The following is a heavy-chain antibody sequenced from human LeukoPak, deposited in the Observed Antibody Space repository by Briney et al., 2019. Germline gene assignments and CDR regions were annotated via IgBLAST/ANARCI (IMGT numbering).Heavy chain of an antibody. CDR1: GGSISSGGYY. D-gene: IGHD4-11*01. V-gene: IGHV4-31*03. Sequence: SETLSLTCTVYGGSISSGGYYWSWIRQHPGKGLEWIGYIYYSGSTYYNPSLKSRVTISVDTSKNQFSLKLSSVTAADTAVYYCARGVGALQFFDYWGQGTLVTVSS. CDR2: IYYSGST. J-gene: IGHJ4*02. CDR3: ARGVGALQFFDY.